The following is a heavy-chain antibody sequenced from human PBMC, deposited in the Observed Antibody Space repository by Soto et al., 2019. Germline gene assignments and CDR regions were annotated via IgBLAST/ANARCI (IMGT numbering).Heavy chain of an antibody. CDR1: GGSISSGGYY. CDR2: IYYSGST. J-gene: IGHJ6*02. CDR3: AREGGYPSFGYYGMDV. V-gene: IGHV4-31*03. Sequence: QVQLQESGPGLVKPSQTLSLTCTVSGGSISSGGYYWSWIRQHPGKGLEWIGYIYYSGSTYYNPSLMSRVTISVDTSKNQFSLKLSSVTAADTAVYYCAREGGYPSFGYYGMDVWGQGTTVTVSS. D-gene: IGHD3-22*01.